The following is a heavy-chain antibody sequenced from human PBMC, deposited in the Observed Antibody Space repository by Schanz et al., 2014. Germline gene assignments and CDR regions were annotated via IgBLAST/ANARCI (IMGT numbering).Heavy chain of an antibody. J-gene: IGHJ4*02. CDR1: GYTFSDYG. Sequence: QVQLVQSGAEVKKPGASVKVSCKASGYTFSDYGITWVRQAPGQGLQWMGWISPYTGNTNYAQKLQGRVTITADRSTSTAYMELSSLRSEDTAVYYCARGYGDSPTDFWGQGTLVTVSS. CDR2: ISPYTGNT. V-gene: IGHV1-18*01. CDR3: ARGYGDSPTDF. D-gene: IGHD4-17*01.